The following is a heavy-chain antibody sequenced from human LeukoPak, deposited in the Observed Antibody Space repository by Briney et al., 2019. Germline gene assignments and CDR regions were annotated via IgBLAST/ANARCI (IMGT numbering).Heavy chain of an antibody. CDR1: GYTFTDYY. V-gene: IGHV1-2*06. CDR3: AIRYKDSDSSGYYFVHFDH. Sequence: ASLKVSCKASGYTFTDYYIHWVRQAPGQGLAWVGRTNPNTGGPNYAQNFQGRVTITRATTISTVYMDMSRLRSEDTAMYSCAIRYKDSDSSGYYFVHFDHWSQGTLVTVPS. CDR2: TNPNTGGP. J-gene: IGHJ4*02. D-gene: IGHD3-22*01.